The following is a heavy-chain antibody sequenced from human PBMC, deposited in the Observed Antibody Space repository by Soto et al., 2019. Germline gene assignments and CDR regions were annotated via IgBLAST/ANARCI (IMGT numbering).Heavy chain of an antibody. J-gene: IGHJ3*02. V-gene: IGHV3-30-3*01. Sequence: SLRLSCAASGFTFSSYSMHWVRQAPGGGREWVAGISYDGSNKYYTDSVKGRFTISIDNSKNTLYLQMNSLRAEDTAVYYCERELTTVVTPTYAFDIWGRGTMVTVSS. CDR2: ISYDGSNK. CDR1: GFTFSSYS. CDR3: ERELTTVVTPTYAFDI. D-gene: IGHD4-17*01.